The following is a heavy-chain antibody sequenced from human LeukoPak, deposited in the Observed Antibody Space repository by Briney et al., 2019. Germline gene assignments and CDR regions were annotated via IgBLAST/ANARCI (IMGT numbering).Heavy chain of an antibody. V-gene: IGHV1-2*02. J-gene: IGHJ5*02. CDR1: GYTFTGYY. Sequence: TSVKVSCKASGYTFTGYYMHWVRQAPGQGLEWMGWINPNSGGTNYAQKFQGRVTMTRDTSISTAYMELSRLRSDDTAVYYCAREKLSSNWFDPWGQGTLVTVSS. CDR3: AREKLSSNWFDP. CDR2: INPNSGGT. D-gene: IGHD1-1*01.